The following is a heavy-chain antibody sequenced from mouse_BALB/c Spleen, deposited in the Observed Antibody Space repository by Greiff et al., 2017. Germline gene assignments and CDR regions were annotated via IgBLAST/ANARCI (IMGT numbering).Heavy chain of an antibody. CDR3: ANYGWDAMDY. Sequence: EVQLQESGAELVKPGASVKLSCTASGFNIKDTYMHWVKQRPEQGLEWIGRIDPANGNTKYDPKFQGKATITADTSSNTAYLQLSSLTSEDTAVYYCANYGWDAMDYWGQGTSVTVSS. J-gene: IGHJ4*01. V-gene: IGHV14-3*02. CDR2: IDPANGNT. CDR1: GFNIKDTY. D-gene: IGHD1-1*01.